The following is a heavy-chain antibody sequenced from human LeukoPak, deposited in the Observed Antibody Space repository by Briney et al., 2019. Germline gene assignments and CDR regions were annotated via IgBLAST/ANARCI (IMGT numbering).Heavy chain of an antibody. CDR3: AVPRGYGILTGYKGGTYFDY. J-gene: IGHJ4*02. V-gene: IGHV4-39*01. CDR1: GGSIDSSSYY. CDR2: IYYSGST. D-gene: IGHD3-9*01. Sequence: SETLSLTCAVSGGSIDSSSYYWGWIRQPPGKGLEWIGSIYYSGSTYYNPSLKSRVTISVDTSKNQFSLKLSSVTAADTAVYYCAVPRGYGILTGYKGGTYFDYWGQGTLVTVSS.